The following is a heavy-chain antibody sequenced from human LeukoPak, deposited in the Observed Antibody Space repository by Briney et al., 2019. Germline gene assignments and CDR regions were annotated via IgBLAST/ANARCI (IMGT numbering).Heavy chain of an antibody. CDR1: GGSFSGYY. CDR3: ARGRNNYGGNSEIEY. CDR2: INHSGST. J-gene: IGHJ4*02. Sequence: PSETLSLTCAVYGGSFSGYYWSWIRQPPGKGLEWIGEINHSGSTNYKPSLKSRVTISGDTSKNQFSLKLSSVTAADTAVYYCARGRNNYGGNSEIEYWGQGTLVTVSS. V-gene: IGHV4-34*01. D-gene: IGHD4-23*01.